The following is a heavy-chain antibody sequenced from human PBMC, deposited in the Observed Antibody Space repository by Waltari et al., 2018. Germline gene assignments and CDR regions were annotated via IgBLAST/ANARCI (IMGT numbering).Heavy chain of an antibody. V-gene: IGHV4-39*02. CDR2: VHSGGTT. J-gene: IGHJ6*02. Sequence: QLQLQESGPGLVEPSETLSLTCRVSGGSISGHSYYWGWCRQPPGKGLEWIGSVHSGGTTYYHPSLKSRISISLDTTEHRFSLKLTSVTAADTAVYYCARRSSGAYPDYYYGLDVWGQGATV. CDR1: GGSISGHSYY. CDR3: ARRSSGAYPDYYYGLDV. D-gene: IGHD3-22*01.